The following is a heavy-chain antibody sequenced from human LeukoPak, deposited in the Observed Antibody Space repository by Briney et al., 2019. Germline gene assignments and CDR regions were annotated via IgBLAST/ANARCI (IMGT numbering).Heavy chain of an antibody. V-gene: IGHV4-34*01. CDR2: INHSGST. CDR3: ARGRGERWLQLNWFDP. D-gene: IGHD5-24*01. J-gene: IGHJ5*02. Sequence: PSETLSLTCAVYGGSFSGYYWGWIRQPPGKGLEWIGEINHSGSTNYNPSLKSRVTISVDTSKNQFSLKLSSVTAADTAVYYCARGRGERWLQLNWFDPWGQGTLVTVSS. CDR1: GGSFSGYY.